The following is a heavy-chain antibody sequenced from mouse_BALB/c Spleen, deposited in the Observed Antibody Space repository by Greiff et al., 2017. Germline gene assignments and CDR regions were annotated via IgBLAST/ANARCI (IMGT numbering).Heavy chain of an antibody. D-gene: IGHD4-1*01. CDR3: ARSNWAYYFDY. CDR1: GYTFSSYW. J-gene: IGHJ2*01. V-gene: IGHV1-9*01. Sequence: VQLQQSGAELMKPGASVKISCKATGYTFSSYWIEWVKQRPGHGLEWIGEILPGSGSTNYNEKFKGKATFTADTSSNTAYMQLSSLTSEDSAVYYCARSNWAYYFDYWGQGTTLTVSS. CDR2: ILPGSGST.